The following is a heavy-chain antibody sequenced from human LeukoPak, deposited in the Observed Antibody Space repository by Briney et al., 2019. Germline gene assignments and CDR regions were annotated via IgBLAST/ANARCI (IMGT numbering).Heavy chain of an antibody. CDR2: FKTKYNQV. V-gene: IGHV3-23*05. D-gene: IGHD4-11*01. Sequence: GVSLRRSCVASGFTFSDYAMNWVRQAPGKGLEWVSTFKTKYNQVYYAESVRGRFTISTDNSRNTVFLQMNSLRADDTALYYCARSVPDYTRFDYWGQGALVTVSS. CDR3: ARSVPDYTRFDY. J-gene: IGHJ4*02. CDR1: GFTFSDYA.